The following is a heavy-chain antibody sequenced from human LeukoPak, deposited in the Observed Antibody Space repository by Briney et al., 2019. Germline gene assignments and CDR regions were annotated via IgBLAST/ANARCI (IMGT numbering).Heavy chain of an antibody. J-gene: IGHJ6*02. Sequence: ASVKVSCKASGGTFSSYAISWVRQAPGQGLEWMGRIIPILGIANYAQKFQGRVTITADKSTSTAYMELSSLRSEDTAVYYCARENWNYLGTYYYYYYGMDVWGQGTTVTVSS. D-gene: IGHD1-7*01. V-gene: IGHV1-69*04. CDR3: ARENWNYLGTYYYYYYGMDV. CDR2: IIPILGIA. CDR1: GGTFSSYA.